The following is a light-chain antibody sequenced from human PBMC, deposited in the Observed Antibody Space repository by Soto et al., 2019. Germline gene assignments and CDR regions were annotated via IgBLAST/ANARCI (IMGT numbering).Light chain of an antibody. Sequence: EIVLTQSPGTLSLSPGERATLSCRASQSVSSSYLAWYQQKPGQAPRLLIYDASNRATGIPARFSGSGSGTDFSLTISRLEPEDFAVYYCHQYDNAPQTYGQGTKVDI. CDR1: QSVSSSY. CDR3: HQYDNAPQT. CDR2: DAS. V-gene: IGKV3-20*01. J-gene: IGKJ2*01.